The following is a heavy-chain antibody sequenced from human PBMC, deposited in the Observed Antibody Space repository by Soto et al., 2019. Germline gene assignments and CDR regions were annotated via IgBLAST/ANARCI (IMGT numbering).Heavy chain of an antibody. J-gene: IGHJ3*02. CDR2: ISSSGSTI. CDR3: ARVSPRYCSSTSCYARRAFDI. CDR1: GFTFSDYY. D-gene: IGHD2-2*01. Sequence: GGSLRPSCAASGFTFSDYYMSLIRQAPGKGLEWVSYISSSGSTIYYADSVKGRFTISRDNAKNSLYLQMNSLRAEDTAVYYCARVSPRYCSSTSCYARRAFDIWGQGTMVTVSS. V-gene: IGHV3-11*01.